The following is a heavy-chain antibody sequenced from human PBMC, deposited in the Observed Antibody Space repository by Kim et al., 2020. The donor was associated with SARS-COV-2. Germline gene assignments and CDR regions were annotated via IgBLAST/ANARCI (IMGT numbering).Heavy chain of an antibody. J-gene: IGHJ4*02. CDR1: GFMFSRFA. Sequence: GGSLRLSCAASGFMFSRFAMSWVRQAPGRGLEWVSSISPTGGGNFYADSARGRFTISRDNSKNMVYLQMNSLRGEDTAQYFCVKGDGRAGTVVAATQSDFWGQGTLVTVSS. CDR3: VKGDGRAGTVVAATQSDF. CDR2: ISPTGGGN. D-gene: IGHD2-15*01. V-gene: IGHV3-23*01.